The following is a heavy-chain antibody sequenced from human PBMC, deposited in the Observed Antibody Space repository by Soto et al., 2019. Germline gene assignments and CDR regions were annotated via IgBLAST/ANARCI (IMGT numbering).Heavy chain of an antibody. CDR1: GFTFSSYA. Sequence: GGSLRLSCAASGFTFSSYAMSWVRQAPGKGLEWVSAISGSGGSTYYAGSVKGRFTISRDNSKNTLYLQMNSLRAEDTAVYYCAKVLFGGVIVYAFDIWGQGTMVTVSS. CDR2: ISGSGGST. D-gene: IGHD3-16*02. V-gene: IGHV3-23*01. CDR3: AKVLFGGVIVYAFDI. J-gene: IGHJ3*02.